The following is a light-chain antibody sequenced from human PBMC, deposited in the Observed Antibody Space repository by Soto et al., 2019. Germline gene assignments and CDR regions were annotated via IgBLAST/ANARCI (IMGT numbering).Light chain of an antibody. CDR3: QSYDSSLSGWV. Sequence: QSVLTQPPSVSGAPGQRVTISCTGTSSNIGASYDVHWYQKLPGTAPKLLIYGNSNQPSGVPDRFSGSKSGTSASLAITGLQAEDDADYYCQSYDSSLSGWVFGGGTKLTVL. J-gene: IGLJ3*02. CDR1: SSNIGASYD. CDR2: GNS. V-gene: IGLV1-40*01.